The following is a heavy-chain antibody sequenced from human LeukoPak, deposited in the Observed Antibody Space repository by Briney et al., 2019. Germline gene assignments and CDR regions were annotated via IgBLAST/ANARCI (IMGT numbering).Heavy chain of an antibody. D-gene: IGHD3-10*01. V-gene: IGHV3-23*01. CDR2: ISGSGGST. CDR1: GFTFSSYG. CDR3: AKGYGSGSYYSEFDY. Sequence: GGSLRLSCAASGFTFSSYGMSWVRQAPGKGLEWVSAISGSGGSTYYADSVKGRFTISRDNSKNTLYLQMNSLRAEDTAVYYCAKGYGSGSYYSEFDYWGQGTLVTVSS. J-gene: IGHJ4*02.